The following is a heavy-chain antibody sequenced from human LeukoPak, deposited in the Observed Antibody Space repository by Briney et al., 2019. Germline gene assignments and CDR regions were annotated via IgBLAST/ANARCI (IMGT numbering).Heavy chain of an antibody. V-gene: IGHV3-23*01. D-gene: IGHD2-2*02. Sequence: PSETLSLTCTISGGSISSYYWSWVRQAPGKGLEWVSAISGSGGSTYYADSVKGRFTISRDNSKNTLYLQMNSLRAEDTAVYYCAKVGRQYQLLYTGPFDYWGQGTLVTVSS. CDR1: GGSISSYY. CDR3: AKVGRQYQLLYTGPFDY. CDR2: ISGSGGST. J-gene: IGHJ4*02.